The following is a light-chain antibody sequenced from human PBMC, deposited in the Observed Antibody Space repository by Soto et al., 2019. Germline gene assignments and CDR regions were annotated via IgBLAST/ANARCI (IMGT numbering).Light chain of an antibody. CDR3: QHFDNSWT. Sequence: IQMTQSPSSLSASVGDRVTITCQASQDISNYLNWYQQKPGKAPKLLIFDASNLETGVPSRFSGSGSGTHSTFTITSLQPEDIATYYCQHFDNSWTFGLGTKVDIK. V-gene: IGKV1-33*01. CDR2: DAS. CDR1: QDISNY. J-gene: IGKJ1*01.